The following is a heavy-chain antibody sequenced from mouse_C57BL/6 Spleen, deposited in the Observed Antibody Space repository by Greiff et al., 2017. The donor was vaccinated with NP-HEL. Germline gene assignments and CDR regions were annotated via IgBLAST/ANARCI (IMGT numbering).Heavy chain of an antibody. CDR3: ARGELTGY. Sequence: EVQLQQSGPELVKPGASVKISCKASGYTFTDYYMNWVKQSHGKSLEWIGDINPNNGGTSYNQKFKGKATLTVDKSSSTAYMELRSLTSEDSAVYYCARGELTGYWGQGTTLTVSS. CDR2: INPNNGGT. CDR1: GYTFTDYY. V-gene: IGHV1-26*01. J-gene: IGHJ2*01.